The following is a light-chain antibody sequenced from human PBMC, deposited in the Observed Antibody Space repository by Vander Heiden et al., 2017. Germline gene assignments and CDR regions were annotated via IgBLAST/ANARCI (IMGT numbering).Light chain of an antibody. Sequence: DIVMTQSPLSLPVTPGEPASISCRSSQSPLHSNGYNYLDWYMQKPGRSPQLLIYLGSNRASGVPDSFGGSGSGTDFTLKISRVGAENVGVYYCMQAIQTPPTFGEGTKVEIK. J-gene: IGKJ4*01. CDR1: QSPLHSNGYNY. CDR3: MQAIQTPPT. CDR2: LGS. V-gene: IGKV2-28*01.